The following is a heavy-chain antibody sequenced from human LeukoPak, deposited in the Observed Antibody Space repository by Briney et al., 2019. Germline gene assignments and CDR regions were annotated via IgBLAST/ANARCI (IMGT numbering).Heavy chain of an antibody. Sequence: PGGSLRLSCAASGFTFSSYAMSWVRQAPGKGLEWVSGISGSGGSTYYADSVKGRFTISRDDAKNSLYLQITSLRAEDTAVYFCARAANTATGTPTLAIDYWGQGTLVTVSS. CDR3: ARAANTATGTPTLAIDY. J-gene: IGHJ4*02. CDR1: GFTFSSYA. D-gene: IGHD6-13*01. V-gene: IGHV3-23*01. CDR2: ISGSGGST.